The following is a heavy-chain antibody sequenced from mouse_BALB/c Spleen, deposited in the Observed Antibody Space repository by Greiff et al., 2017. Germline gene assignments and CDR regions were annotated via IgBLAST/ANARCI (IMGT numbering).Heavy chain of an antibody. CDR3: ARFYHGYDVWFGY. CDR2: IWAGGRT. Sequence: VQVVESGPGLVAPSQSLSITCTVSGFSLTSYGVHWVRQPPVKGLGWLGVIWAGGRTNYNSALMSRLSISKDNSKSQVFLKMNSLQTDDTAMYYCARFYHGYDVWFGYWGQRNLVTGSA. D-gene: IGHD2-2*01. CDR1: GFSLTSYG. V-gene: IGHV2-9*02. J-gene: IGHJ3*01.